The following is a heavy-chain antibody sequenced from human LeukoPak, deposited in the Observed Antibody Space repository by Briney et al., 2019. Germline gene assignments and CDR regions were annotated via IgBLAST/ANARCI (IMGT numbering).Heavy chain of an antibody. D-gene: IGHD6-13*01. CDR1: GFTFSTYS. V-gene: IGHV3-13*01. Sequence: GGSLRLSCAASGFTFSTYSMNWVRQAAGEGLEWVSAIGTAGDTYYPGSVKGRFTISRENAKNSLYLQMNSLRAGDTAVYYCARGGRGSSWFDNWGQGTLVTVSS. J-gene: IGHJ4*02. CDR3: ARGGRGSSWFDN. CDR2: IGTAGDT.